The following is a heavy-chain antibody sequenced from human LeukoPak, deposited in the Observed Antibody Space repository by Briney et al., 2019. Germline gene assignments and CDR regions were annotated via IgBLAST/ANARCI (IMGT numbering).Heavy chain of an antibody. D-gene: IGHD6-6*01. Sequence: SETLSLTCTVSGGSISSSNYYWSWIRQPPGKGLEWIGEINHSGSTNYNPSLKSRVTISVDTSKNQFSLKVSSVTAADTAVYYCARRIAARPRGYWFDPWGQRTLVTVSS. V-gene: IGHV4-39*07. CDR1: GGSISSSNYY. J-gene: IGHJ5*02. CDR3: ARRIAARPRGYWFDP. CDR2: INHSGST.